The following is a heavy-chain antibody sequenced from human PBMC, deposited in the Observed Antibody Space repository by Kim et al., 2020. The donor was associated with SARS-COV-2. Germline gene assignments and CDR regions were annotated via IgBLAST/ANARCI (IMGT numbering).Heavy chain of an antibody. CDR3: ARDQRFTAMVLAYYYYGMDV. CDR2: INPNSGGT. Sequence: ASVKVSCKASGYTFTGYYMHWVRQAPGQGLEWMGWINPNSGGTNYAQKFQGRVTMTRDTSISTAYMELSRLRSDDTAVYYCARDQRFTAMVLAYYYYGMDVWGQGTTVTVSS. CDR1: GYTFTGYY. D-gene: IGHD5-18*01. V-gene: IGHV1-2*02. J-gene: IGHJ6*02.